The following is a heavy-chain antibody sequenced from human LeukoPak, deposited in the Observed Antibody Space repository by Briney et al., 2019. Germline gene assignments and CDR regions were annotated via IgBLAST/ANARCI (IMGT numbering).Heavy chain of an antibody. CDR1: GGTFSSYA. J-gene: IGHJ4*02. CDR3: ARMEDCSSTSCFDY. D-gene: IGHD2-2*01. Sequence: ASVKVSCKASGGTFSSYAISWVRQAPGQGLEWMGGIIPIFGTANYAQKFQGRVTITTDESTSTAYMELSSLRSEDTAVYYCARMEDCSSTSCFDYWGQGTLVTVSS. V-gene: IGHV1-69*05. CDR2: IIPIFGTA.